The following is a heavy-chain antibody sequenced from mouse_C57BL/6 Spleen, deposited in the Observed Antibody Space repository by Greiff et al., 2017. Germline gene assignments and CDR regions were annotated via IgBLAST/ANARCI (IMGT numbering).Heavy chain of an antibody. Sequence: EVKLMESGGGLVKPGGSLKLSCAASGFTFSSYAMSWVRQTPEKRLEWVATISDGGSYTYYPDNVKGRFTISRDNAKNNLYLQMSHLKSEVTAMYDCAREGYSNSGALFAYWGQGTLVTVSA. CDR2: ISDGGSYT. CDR3: AREGYSNSGALFAY. V-gene: IGHV5-4*01. J-gene: IGHJ3*01. D-gene: IGHD2-5*01. CDR1: GFTFSSYA.